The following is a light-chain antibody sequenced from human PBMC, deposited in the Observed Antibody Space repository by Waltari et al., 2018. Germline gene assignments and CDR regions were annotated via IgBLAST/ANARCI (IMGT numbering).Light chain of an antibody. CDR2: DVS. V-gene: IGLV2-14*03. J-gene: IGLJ1*01. Sequence: QSALTQPASVSGSPGQSITISCTGSSRDIGSYDWVSWYQQHPGKAPKVVIFDVSFRPSGVLNRFSGSKSGNTASLTISGLQAEDEADYYCTSYTTRHSLVFGTGTKVTVL. CDR3: TSYTTRHSLV. CDR1: SRDIGSYDW.